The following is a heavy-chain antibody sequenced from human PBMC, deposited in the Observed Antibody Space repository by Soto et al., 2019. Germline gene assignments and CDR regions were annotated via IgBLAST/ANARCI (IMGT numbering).Heavy chain of an antibody. J-gene: IGHJ5*02. CDR2: IYYSGST. CDR3: ARQHQGESITIFGVITKYSWFDP. D-gene: IGHD3-3*01. CDR1: GGSISSSSYY. Sequence: QLQLQESGPGLVKPSETLSLICTVSGGSISSSSYYWGWIRQPPGKGLEWIGSIYYSGSTYYNPSLKSRVTISVDTSKNQFSLKLSSVTAADTAVYYCARQHQGESITIFGVITKYSWFDPWGQGTLVTVSS. V-gene: IGHV4-39*01.